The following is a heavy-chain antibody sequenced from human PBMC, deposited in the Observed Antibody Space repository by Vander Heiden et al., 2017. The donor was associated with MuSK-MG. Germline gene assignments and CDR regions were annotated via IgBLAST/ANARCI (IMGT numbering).Heavy chain of an antibody. CDR3: ARARGPTVTTYYYYYMDV. D-gene: IGHD4-17*01. CDR2: IIPMLGIA. Sequence: QLQLAQSGAEVKTSGSSVKVSCKASGGTFSSQAIRWVRQAPGQGLEWMGGIIPMLGIANYAQKFQGRVTITADDSTSTAYMELSSLRSEDTAVYYCARARGPTVTTYYYYYMDVWGKGTTVTVSS. V-gene: IGHV1-69*04. CDR1: GGTFSSQA. J-gene: IGHJ6*03.